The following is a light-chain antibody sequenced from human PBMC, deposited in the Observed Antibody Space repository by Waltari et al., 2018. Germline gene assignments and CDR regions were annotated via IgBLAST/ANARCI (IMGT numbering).Light chain of an antibody. Sequence: QSALTQPASVSGSPGQSITISCTGTSSGVGSYNLVSWYQHHPGKAPKVMIYEVSKRPSGVSNRFSGSKSGNTASLTISGLQAEDESDYYCCSYAGSSTVVFGGGTKLTVL. CDR2: EVS. V-gene: IGLV2-23*02. CDR3: CSYAGSSTVV. CDR1: SSGVGSYNL. J-gene: IGLJ2*01.